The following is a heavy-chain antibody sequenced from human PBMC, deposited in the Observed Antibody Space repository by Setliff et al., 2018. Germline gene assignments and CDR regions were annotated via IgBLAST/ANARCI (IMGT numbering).Heavy chain of an antibody. V-gene: IGHV1-46*01. Sequence: GASVKVSCKATGFIFTSYYFHWVRQAPGQGLEWIGIINPSGRSTFYTQKFQGRVTMTRDTSASTAYMELRSLRSDDTAVYYCARASFGEVSSPFAFWFESWGQGTLVTVSS. CDR3: ARASFGEVSSPFAFWFES. J-gene: IGHJ5*01. CDR1: GFIFTSYY. D-gene: IGHD3-3*01. CDR2: INPSGRST.